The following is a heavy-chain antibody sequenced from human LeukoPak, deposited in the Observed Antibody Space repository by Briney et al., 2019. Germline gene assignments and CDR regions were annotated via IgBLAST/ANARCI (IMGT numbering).Heavy chain of an antibody. CDR2: INPNSGGT. V-gene: IGHV1-2*02. J-gene: IGHJ3*02. CDR1: GYTFTGYY. Sequence: ASVKVSCKASGYTFTGYYMHWVRQAPGQGLEWMGWINPNSGGTNYAQRFQGRVTMTRDTSISTAYMELSRLRSDDTAVYYCARALYYDSSGYGIWGQGTMVTVSS. CDR3: ARALYYDSSGYGI. D-gene: IGHD3-22*01.